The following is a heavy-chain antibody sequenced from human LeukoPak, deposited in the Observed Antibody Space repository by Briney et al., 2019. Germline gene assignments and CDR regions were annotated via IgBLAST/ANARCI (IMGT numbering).Heavy chain of an antibody. CDR1: GFTFSSYA. V-gene: IGHV3-48*01. CDR2: ISSSSSTT. CDR3: ARAGYDFWSSYYYYMDV. J-gene: IGHJ6*03. D-gene: IGHD3-3*01. Sequence: GGSLRLSCAASGFTFSSYAMSWVRQAPGKGLEWVSYISSSSSTTYNADSVKGRFTISRDNSKNTLYLQMNSLRAEDTAVYYCARAGYDFWSSYYYYMDVWGKGTTVTVSS.